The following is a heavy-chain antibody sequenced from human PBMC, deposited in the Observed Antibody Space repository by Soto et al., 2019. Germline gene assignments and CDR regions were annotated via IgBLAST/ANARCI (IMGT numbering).Heavy chain of an antibody. V-gene: IGHV3-33*01. D-gene: IGHD4-4*01. Sequence: QVQLVESGGGVVQPGRSLRLSCAASGFTFSSYGMHWVRQAPGKGLEWVAVIWYDGSNKYYADSVKGRFTISRDNSKNTLYLQRKSLRAEDTAVYYCARDSTSPTVTPRWGFDPWGQGTLVTVSS. CDR3: ARDSTSPTVTPRWGFDP. J-gene: IGHJ5*02. CDR1: GFTFSSYG. CDR2: IWYDGSNK.